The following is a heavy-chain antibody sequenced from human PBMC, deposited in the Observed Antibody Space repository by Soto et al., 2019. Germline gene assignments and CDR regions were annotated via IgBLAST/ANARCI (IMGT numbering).Heavy chain of an antibody. CDR2: ISGSGGST. D-gene: IGHD3-3*01. J-gene: IGHJ3*02. V-gene: IGHV3-23*01. CDR1: GFTFSSYA. CDR3: AKWGSVLRFLERPPRDDAFDI. Sequence: GGSLRLSCAASGFTFSSYAMSWVRQAPGKGLEWVSAISGSGGSTYYADSVKGRFTISRDNSKNTLYLQMNSLRAEDTAVYYCAKWGSVLRFLERPPRDDAFDIWGQGTMVTVSS.